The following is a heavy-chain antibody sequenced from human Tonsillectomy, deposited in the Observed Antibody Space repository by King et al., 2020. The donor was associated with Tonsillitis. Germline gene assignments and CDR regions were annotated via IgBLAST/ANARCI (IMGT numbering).Heavy chain of an antibody. Sequence: VQLVESGGGVVQPGGSLRLSCTASGFSFPDSWMGWVXXAPGKGXXXXXXXXXXXXXXXXLGWXXARFTISRDNDKNPFYLQMSSLRAEDTALYYCARHGDWNFDSWGQGTLVTVSS. CDR3: ARHGDWNFDS. V-gene: IGHV3-7*01. CDR1: GFSFPDSW. CDR2: XXXXXXXX. J-gene: IGHJ4*02. D-gene: IGHD2-21*02.